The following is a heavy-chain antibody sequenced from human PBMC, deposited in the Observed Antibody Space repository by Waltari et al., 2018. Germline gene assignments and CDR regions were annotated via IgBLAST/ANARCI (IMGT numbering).Heavy chain of an antibody. CDR1: GYSLSSGSH. J-gene: IGHJ4*02. V-gene: IGHV4-38-2*01. Sequence: VQLQESGPGLVRPPATLSLTRAGSGYSLSSGSHWGRLRQPPGKGLEWIGSIYHSGSTYYNPSLKSRVTISVDTSKNQFSLKLSSVTAADTAVYYCARQGCGGGSCYYYWGRGTLVTVSS. CDR3: ARQGCGGGSCYYY. CDR2: IYHSGST. D-gene: IGHD2-15*01.